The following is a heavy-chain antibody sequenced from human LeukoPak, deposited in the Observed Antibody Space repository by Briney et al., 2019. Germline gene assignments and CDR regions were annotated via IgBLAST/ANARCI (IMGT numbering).Heavy chain of an antibody. CDR1: GFTFSSYW. J-gene: IGHJ5*02. CDR2: INSDGSTT. CDR3: TKNSDTSIYLRWFDP. V-gene: IGHV3-74*01. Sequence: GGSLRLSCAASGFTFSSYWMHWVRQAPGKGLVWVSRINSDGSTTNYADPVKGRFTISRDNAKNTLYLQMNSLRAEDTAVYYCTKNSDTSIYLRWFDPWGQGTLVTVSS. D-gene: IGHD3-22*01.